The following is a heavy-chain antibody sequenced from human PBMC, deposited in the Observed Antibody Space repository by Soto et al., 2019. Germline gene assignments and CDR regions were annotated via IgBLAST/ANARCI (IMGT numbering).Heavy chain of an antibody. J-gene: IGHJ5*02. CDR3: ARLGEGCSSTSCYERVHWFDP. V-gene: IGHV1-2*04. D-gene: IGHD2-2*01. Sequence: ASVKVSCKASGYTFTGYYMHWVRQAPGQGLKRMGWINPNSGGTNYAQKFQGWVTMTRDTSISTAYMELSRLRSDDTAVYYCARLGEGCSSTSCYERVHWFDPWGQGTLVTVSS. CDR2: INPNSGGT. CDR1: GYTFTGYY.